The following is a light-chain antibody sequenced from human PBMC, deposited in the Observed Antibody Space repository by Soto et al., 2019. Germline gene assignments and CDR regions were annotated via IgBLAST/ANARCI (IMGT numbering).Light chain of an antibody. CDR3: QQYNSYSPT. CDR1: QSISNF. CDR2: DAS. J-gene: IGKJ1*01. Sequence: DIPMTQSPSTLSASVGDRVTVTCRASQSISNFLAWYQQKPGKAPKVLIYDASSLESGVPSRFSGSGSETEFTLTITSLQPDDFATYYCQQYNSYSPTFGQGTKVEIK. V-gene: IGKV1-5*01.